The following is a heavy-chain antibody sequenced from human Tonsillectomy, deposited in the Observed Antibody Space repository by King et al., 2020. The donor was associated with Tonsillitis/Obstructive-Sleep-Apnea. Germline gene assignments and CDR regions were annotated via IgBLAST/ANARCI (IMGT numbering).Heavy chain of an antibody. CDR1: GFTFSYYA. J-gene: IGHJ4*02. CDR2: ISLDGSNR. Sequence: VQLVESGGGVVQPGRSLRLSCAASGFTFSYYAMYWVRQAPGKGLEWVAVISLDGSNRFYADSVKGRFTISRDNSKYTLYLQMNGLRAEDTAVYYCARSDDIVLVPAAPPDYWGQGTLVTVSS. D-gene: IGHD2-2*01. CDR3: ARSDDIVLVPAAPPDY. V-gene: IGHV3-30*01.